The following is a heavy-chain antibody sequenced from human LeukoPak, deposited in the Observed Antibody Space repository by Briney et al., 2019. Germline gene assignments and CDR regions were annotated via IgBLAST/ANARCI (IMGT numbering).Heavy chain of an antibody. CDR3: ARSRGDF. V-gene: IGHV3-23*01. Sequence: GGSLRLSCAASGFTFSSYAMSWVRQAPGKGLEWVSAISGSGGSTYYADSVKGRFTISRDNAKNSLYLQMNSLRADDTALYYCARSRGDFWGQGTLVTVSS. CDR2: ISGSGGST. CDR1: GFTFSSYA. J-gene: IGHJ4*02.